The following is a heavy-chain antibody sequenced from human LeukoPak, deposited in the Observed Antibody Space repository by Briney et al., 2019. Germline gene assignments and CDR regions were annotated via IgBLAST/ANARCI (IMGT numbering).Heavy chain of an antibody. J-gene: IGHJ4*02. CDR3: ARENPRIHLWVIDY. D-gene: IGHD5-18*01. CDR1: GFTLSTYN. Sequence: PGGSLRLSCVASGFTLSTYNMNWVRQAPGKGLGWVSYSSSSSSVTYYADSVKGRFTISRDNVKNSLYLQMNSLRAEDTAVYYCARENPRIHLWVIDYWGQGTLVTVSS. CDR2: SSSSSSVT. V-gene: IGHV3-48*01.